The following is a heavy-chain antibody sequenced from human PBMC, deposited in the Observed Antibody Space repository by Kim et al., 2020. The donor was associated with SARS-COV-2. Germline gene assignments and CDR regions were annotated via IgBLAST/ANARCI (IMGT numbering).Heavy chain of an antibody. D-gene: IGHD2-15*01. CDR1: GFTFSSYS. CDR2: ISSSSSYI. V-gene: IGHV3-21*01. J-gene: IGHJ3*02. CDR3: ARTYCSGGSCPIWNDAFDI. Sequence: GGSLRLSCAASGFTFSSYSMNWVRQAPGKGLEWVSSISSSSSYIYYADSVKGRFTISRDNAKNSLYLQMNSLRAEDTAVYYCARTYCSGGSCPIWNDAFDIWGQGTMVTVSS.